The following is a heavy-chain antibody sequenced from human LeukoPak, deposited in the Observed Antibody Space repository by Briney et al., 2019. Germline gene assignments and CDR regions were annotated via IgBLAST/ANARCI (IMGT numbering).Heavy chain of an antibody. D-gene: IGHD3-22*01. J-gene: IGHJ5*02. CDR3: ARERDPGADSSGYYYGWFDH. CDR2: IYHSGST. Sequence: SETLSLTCTVSGYSISSGYYWGWLRQPPGRGLEWIGSIYHSGSTYYNPSLKSRVTISVDTSKNQFSLKLSSVTAADTAVYYCARERDPGADSSGYYYGWFDHWGQGTLVTVSS. CDR1: GYSISSGYY. V-gene: IGHV4-38-2*02.